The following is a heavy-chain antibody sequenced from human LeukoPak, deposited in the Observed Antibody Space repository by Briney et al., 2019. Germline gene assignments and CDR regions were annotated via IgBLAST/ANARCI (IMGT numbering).Heavy chain of an antibody. CDR3: AREGDSSGWYWFDP. J-gene: IGHJ5*02. V-gene: IGHV4-4*07. Sequence: SETLSLTCTVSGGSISSYYWSWIRQPAGKGLEWIGRIYTSGSTNYNPSLKSRVTMSVDTSKNQFSLKLSSVTAAATAVYYCAREGDSSGWYWFDPWGQGTPVTVSS. D-gene: IGHD6-19*01. CDR1: GGSISSYY. CDR2: IYTSGST.